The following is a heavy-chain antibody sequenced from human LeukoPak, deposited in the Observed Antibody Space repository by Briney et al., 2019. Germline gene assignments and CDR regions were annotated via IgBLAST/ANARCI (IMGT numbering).Heavy chain of an antibody. J-gene: IGHJ4*02. CDR3: ARGGYGSIDY. Sequence: LWVSYVNRAGSSTTSAPSVKGPFTISRDNAKNPLYLQMNSLRAEDTAVYYCARGGYGSIDYWGQGTLVTVSS. V-gene: IGHV3-74*01. CDR2: VNRAGSST. D-gene: IGHD4-17*01.